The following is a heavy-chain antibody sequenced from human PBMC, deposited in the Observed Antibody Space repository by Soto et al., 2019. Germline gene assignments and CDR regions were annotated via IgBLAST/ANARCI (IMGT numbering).Heavy chain of an antibody. CDR3: ARVKGDIVVVVAATLENYFDY. Sequence: QVQLQQWGAGLLKPSETLSLTCAVYGGSFSGYYWSWIRQPPGKGLEWIGEINHSGSTNYNPSLKSRVTISVDTSKNQFSLKLSSVTAADTAVYYCARVKGDIVVVVAATLENYFDYWGQGTLVTVSS. CDR2: INHSGST. CDR1: GGSFSGYY. J-gene: IGHJ4*02. D-gene: IGHD2-15*01. V-gene: IGHV4-34*01.